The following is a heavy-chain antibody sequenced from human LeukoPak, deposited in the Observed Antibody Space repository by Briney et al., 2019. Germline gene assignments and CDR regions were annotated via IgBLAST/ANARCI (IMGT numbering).Heavy chain of an antibody. CDR1: GGSISSSSYY. J-gene: IGHJ3*02. V-gene: IGHV4-39*02. Sequence: SETLSLTCTVSGGSISSSSYYWGWIRQPPGKGVECIGSIYYSGSTYYNPSLKSRVTISVDTSKNQFSLKLSSVTAADTAVYYCAREQRWLQFPRAFDIWGQGTMVTVSS. D-gene: IGHD5-24*01. CDR2: IYYSGST. CDR3: AREQRWLQFPRAFDI.